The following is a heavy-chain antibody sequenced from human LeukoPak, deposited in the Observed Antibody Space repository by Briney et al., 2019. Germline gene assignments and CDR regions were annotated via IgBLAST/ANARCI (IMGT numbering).Heavy chain of an antibody. J-gene: IGHJ5*01. CDR3: ARYGDNGFDC. D-gene: IGHD4-17*01. Sequence: PGGSLRLSCAASGFTFSCCGMHWVRQAPGKGLEWVAVIWYDGSKTYYVDSVKGRFTISRDNSQNMLFLQMNTLRAEDTAVYYCARYGDNGFDCWGQGTLVTVSS. V-gene: IGHV3-33*01. CDR1: GFTFSCCG. CDR2: IWYDGSKT.